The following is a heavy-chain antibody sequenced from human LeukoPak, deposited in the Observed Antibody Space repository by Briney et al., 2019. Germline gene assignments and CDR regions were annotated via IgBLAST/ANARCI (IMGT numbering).Heavy chain of an antibody. V-gene: IGHV1-18*01. CDR3: AREWRDCDGGCVTGHFDF. Sequence: ASVKVSCKASGYTFTSYGINWVRQAPGQGPEWMGWSSPYNGGTRYAQKFRGRATMTTDTSTTTAYMELTSLESDDSAVYYCAREWRDCDGGCVTGHFDFWGQGTRVTVSS. D-gene: IGHD2-21*01. J-gene: IGHJ4*02. CDR1: GYTFTSYG. CDR2: SSPYNGGT.